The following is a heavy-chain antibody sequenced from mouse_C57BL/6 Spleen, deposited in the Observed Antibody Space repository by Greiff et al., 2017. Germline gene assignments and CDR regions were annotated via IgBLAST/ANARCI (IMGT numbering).Heavy chain of an antibody. Sequence: VQLQQPGAELVRPGSSVKLSCKASGYTFTSYWMHWVKQRPIQGLDWIGNIDPSDSETHYNQKFKDKATLTVDKSSSTAYMQLSSLTSEDSAVYYCARYGNYAPDYLDYWGQGTTLTVSS. CDR2: IDPSDSET. D-gene: IGHD2-1*01. V-gene: IGHV1-52*01. CDR3: ARYGNYAPDYLDY. J-gene: IGHJ2*01. CDR1: GYTFTSYW.